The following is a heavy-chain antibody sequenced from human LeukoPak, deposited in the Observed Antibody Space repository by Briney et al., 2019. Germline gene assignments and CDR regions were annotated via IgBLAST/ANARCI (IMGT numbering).Heavy chain of an antibody. Sequence: SGTLSLTCTVSGGSFSSYYWSWIRQPPGKGLELIGYIHNSGSTNYHPSLKSRVTISVDTSKTQFSLKLTSVTAADTAVYYCARGFISRVGRIQRYDAFDIWGQGTMVTVSS. V-gene: IGHV4-59*01. J-gene: IGHJ3*02. CDR3: ARGFISRVGRIQRYDAFDI. CDR2: IHNSGST. D-gene: IGHD5-18*01. CDR1: GGSFSSYY.